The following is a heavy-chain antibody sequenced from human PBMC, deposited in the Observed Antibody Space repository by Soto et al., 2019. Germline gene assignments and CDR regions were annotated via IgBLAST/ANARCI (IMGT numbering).Heavy chain of an antibody. D-gene: IGHD2-15*01. Sequence: GASVKVSCKASGVTFSSYAISWVRQAPGQGLEWMGGIIPIFGTANYAQKFQGRVTITADESTSTAYMELSSLRSEDTAVYYCARDEARSSGGNSDYYYGMDVWGQGTTVTVSS. CDR2: IIPIFGTA. V-gene: IGHV1-69*13. CDR1: GVTFSSYA. J-gene: IGHJ6*02. CDR3: ARDEARSSGGNSDYYYGMDV.